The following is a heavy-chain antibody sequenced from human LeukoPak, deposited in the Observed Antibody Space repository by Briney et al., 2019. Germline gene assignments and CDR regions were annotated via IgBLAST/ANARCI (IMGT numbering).Heavy chain of an antibody. CDR2: INHSGST. J-gene: IGHJ5*02. Sequence: SETLSLTCAVYGGSFSGYYWSWIRQPPGKGLEWIGEINHSGSTNYNPSLKSRVTISVDTSKNQFSLKLSSVTAADTAVYYCARGRRQWLALGGWFDPWGQGTLVTVSS. V-gene: IGHV4-34*01. CDR3: ARGRRQWLALGGWFDP. D-gene: IGHD6-19*01. CDR1: GGSFSGYY.